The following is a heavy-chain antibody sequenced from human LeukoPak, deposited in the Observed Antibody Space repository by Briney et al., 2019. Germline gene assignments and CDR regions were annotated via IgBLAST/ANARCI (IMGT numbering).Heavy chain of an antibody. CDR2: ISWNSGSI. V-gene: IGHV3-9*01. J-gene: IGHJ4*02. CDR3: AKDKTPYYDSSGYPDY. Sequence: GGSLRLSCAASGFTFDDYAMHWVRQAPGKGPERVSGISWNSGSIGYADSVKGRFTISRDNAKNSLYLQMNSLRAEDTALYYCAKDKTPYYDSSGYPDYWGQGTLVTVSS. D-gene: IGHD3-22*01. CDR1: GFTFDDYA.